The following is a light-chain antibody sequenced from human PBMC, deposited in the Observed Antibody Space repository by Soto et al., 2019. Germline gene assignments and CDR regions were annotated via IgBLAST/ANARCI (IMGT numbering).Light chain of an antibody. V-gene: IGKV1-16*01. J-gene: IGKJ1*01. CDR2: AAS. CDR3: QQYNSYSPGT. CDR1: QGISNY. Sequence: IQLTQSPSSLSASVGDRVTITCRASQGISNYLAWYQQKPGKAPELLIYAASSLQSGVPSRFSGSGSGTEFTLTISSLQPDDFATYYCQQYNSYSPGTFGQGTKVDIK.